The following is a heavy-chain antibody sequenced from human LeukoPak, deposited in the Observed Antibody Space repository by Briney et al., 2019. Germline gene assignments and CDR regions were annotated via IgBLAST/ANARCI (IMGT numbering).Heavy chain of an antibody. CDR1: GYTLTELS. Sequence: ASVKVSCKVSGYTLTELSMHWVRQAPGKGLEWMGGFDPEDGETIYAQKFQGRVTMTEDTSTDTAYMELSSLRSEDTAVYYCATGYSWRYYSDYWGQGTLVTVSS. J-gene: IGHJ4*02. V-gene: IGHV1-24*01. CDR3: ATGYSWRYYSDY. CDR2: FDPEDGET. D-gene: IGHD5-12*01.